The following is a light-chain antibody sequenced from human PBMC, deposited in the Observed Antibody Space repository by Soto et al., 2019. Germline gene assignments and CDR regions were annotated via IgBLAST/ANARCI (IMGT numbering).Light chain of an antibody. CDR1: QSVSSD. CDR2: GAS. CDR3: QQYNSWPPT. V-gene: IGKV3-15*01. J-gene: IGKJ1*01. Sequence: EIVMTQSPATLSVSPGESAALSCRASQSVSSDLAWYQQKPGQVYRLLIYGASTRVTGIPARFSATGSGTEFTLTISSRQSEDLAVYYCQQYNSWPPTFGQGTKVEIK.